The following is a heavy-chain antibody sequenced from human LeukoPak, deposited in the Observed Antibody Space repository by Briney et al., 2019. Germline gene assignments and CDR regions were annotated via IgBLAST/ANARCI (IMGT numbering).Heavy chain of an antibody. Sequence: GGSLRLSCAASGFTFTSYSMNWVRQAPGKGLEWASTISGGGGSTYYADSVKGRFTISRDNSKNTLYLQVNSLRAEDTAVYYCAKGGKWDVTPFDYWGQGTLVIVS. CDR3: AKGGKWDVTPFDY. CDR1: GFTFTSYS. CDR2: ISGGGGST. D-gene: IGHD1-26*01. V-gene: IGHV3-23*01. J-gene: IGHJ4*02.